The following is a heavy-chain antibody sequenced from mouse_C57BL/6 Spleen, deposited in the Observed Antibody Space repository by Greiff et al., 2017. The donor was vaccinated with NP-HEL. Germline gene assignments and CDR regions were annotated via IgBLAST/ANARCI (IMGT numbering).Heavy chain of an antibody. CDR2: IRLKSDNYAT. CDR1: GFAFSNYW. J-gene: IGHJ1*03. Sequence: EVKLMESGGGLVQPGGSMKLSCVASGFAFSNYWMNWVRQSPEKGLEWVAQIRLKSDNYATHYAESVKGRFTISRDDSKSSVYLQMNNLRAEDTGIYYCTGGYFHWYFDVWGTGTTVTVSS. V-gene: IGHV6-3*01. D-gene: IGHD2-3*01. CDR3: TGGYFHWYFDV.